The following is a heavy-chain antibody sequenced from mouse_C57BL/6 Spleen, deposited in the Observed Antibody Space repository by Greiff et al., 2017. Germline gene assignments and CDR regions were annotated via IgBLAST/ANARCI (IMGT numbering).Heavy chain of an antibody. CDR1: GYTFTSYW. D-gene: IGHD1-1*01. J-gene: IGHJ1*03. CDR3: ARGGNYYGSSWYFDV. Sequence: QVQLQQSGTELVKPGASVKLSCKASGYTFTSYWMHWVKQRPGQGLEWIGNINPSNGGTNYNEKLKSKATLTVDKSSSTAYMQLNSLTSEDSAVYYCARGGNYYGSSWYFDVWGTGTTVTVSS. CDR2: INPSNGGT. V-gene: IGHV1-53*01.